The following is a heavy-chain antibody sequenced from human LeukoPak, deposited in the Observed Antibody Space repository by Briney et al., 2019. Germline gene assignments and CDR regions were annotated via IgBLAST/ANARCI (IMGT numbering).Heavy chain of an antibody. D-gene: IGHD6-19*01. CDR1: GFTFSGYA. Sequence: PGGSLRLSCAASGFTFSGYAMSWVRQAPGKGLEWVSGISGSGGSTYYADSVKGRFTISRDNSKKTLYLQMNSLRAEDTAVYYCAKDQGSSGWFVRDDYWGQGTLVTVSS. CDR2: ISGSGGST. J-gene: IGHJ4*02. CDR3: AKDQGSSGWFVRDDY. V-gene: IGHV3-23*01.